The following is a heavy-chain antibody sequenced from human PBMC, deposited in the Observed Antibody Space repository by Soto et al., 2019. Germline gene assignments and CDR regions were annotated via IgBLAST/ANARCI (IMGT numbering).Heavy chain of an antibody. CDR2: IFPDDSDT. V-gene: IGHV5-51*01. Sequence: GEGLTSSCEGSGRSFTTNWLAWVPQKAGKGLEGVGSIFPDDSDTRYSPSFQGQVTISADKSITTAYLEWSSLKASDSAMYYCERLIGRSNRLASRAQRALVIVSS. D-gene: IGHD3-16*02. CDR3: ERLIGRSNRLAS. J-gene: IGHJ1*01. CDR1: GRSFTTNW.